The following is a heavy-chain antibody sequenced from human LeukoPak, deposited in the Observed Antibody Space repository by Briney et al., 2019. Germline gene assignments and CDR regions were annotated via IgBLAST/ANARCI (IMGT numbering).Heavy chain of an antibody. J-gene: IGHJ3*02. V-gene: IGHV4-39*07. D-gene: IGHD4-17*01. CDR2: IHYSGST. Sequence: SETLSLTCTVSGGSISSSNYYWGWIRQPPGKGLEWIGSIHYSGSTYYNPSLKSRVSISVDTSKNQFSLKLSSVTAADTAVYYCARQGLGDYDDAFDIWGQGTMVTVSS. CDR1: GGSISSSNYY. CDR3: ARQGLGDYDDAFDI.